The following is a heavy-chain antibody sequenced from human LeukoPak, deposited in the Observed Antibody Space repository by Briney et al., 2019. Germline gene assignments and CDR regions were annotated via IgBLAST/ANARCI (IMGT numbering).Heavy chain of an antibody. CDR3: ARVSSSSWSGSYDS. V-gene: IGHV3-33*01. J-gene: IGHJ4*02. Sequence: GRALRLFCAAAGFTFSSYGMHWVRQAPGKGLEWVAVIWYDGSNKYYAESVKGRFTISRDNSKNTLYLQMNSLRVEDTALYFCARVSSSSWSGSYDSWGQGTLVTVSS. CDR1: GFTFSSYG. CDR2: IWYDGSNK. D-gene: IGHD6-13*01.